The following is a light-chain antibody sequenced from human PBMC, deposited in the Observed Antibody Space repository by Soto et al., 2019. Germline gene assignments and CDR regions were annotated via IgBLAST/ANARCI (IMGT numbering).Light chain of an antibody. Sequence: LTQPPSASGSPGQSVTISFTGTTSDIGAYNYVSWYQQRPGKAPKLIIYEVTRRPSGVSNRFSGSKSGNTASLTISGLLAEDEADYYCSSYTSSSTYVFGTGTKVTVL. J-gene: IGLJ1*01. CDR2: EVT. CDR1: TSDIGAYNY. CDR3: SSYTSSSTYV. V-gene: IGLV2-14*01.